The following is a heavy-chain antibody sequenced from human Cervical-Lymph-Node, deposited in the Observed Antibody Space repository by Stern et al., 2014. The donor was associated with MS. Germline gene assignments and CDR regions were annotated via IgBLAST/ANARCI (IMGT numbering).Heavy chain of an antibody. Sequence: EDQLVESGGVLVQPGGSLKLSCAASGFTFSRYWMTWVRQAPGKGLEWVANIKEDGSEQYYVDSVKGRFTMSRDNAKNSLYLQMNSLRAEDTAVYYCARRVLVAMGGYPKTLDVWGRGTTGTVS. CDR3: ARRVLVAMGGYPKTLDV. CDR2: IKEDGSEQ. D-gene: IGHD2-2*01. J-gene: IGHJ6*02. V-gene: IGHV3-7*01. CDR1: GFTFSRYW.